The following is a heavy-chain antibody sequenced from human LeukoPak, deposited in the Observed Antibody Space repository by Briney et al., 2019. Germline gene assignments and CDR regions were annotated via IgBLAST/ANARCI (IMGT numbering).Heavy chain of an antibody. J-gene: IGHJ4*02. CDR1: GFTFDDYA. CDR3: AKDISSGVVPAANDY. CDR2: ISWNSGSI. D-gene: IGHD2-2*01. V-gene: IGHV3-9*01. Sequence: GGSLRLSCAASGFTFDDYAMHWVRQAPGEGLEWVSGISWNSGSIGYADSVKGRFTISRDNAKNSLYLQMNSLRAEDTALYYCAKDISSGVVPAANDYWGQGTLVTVSS.